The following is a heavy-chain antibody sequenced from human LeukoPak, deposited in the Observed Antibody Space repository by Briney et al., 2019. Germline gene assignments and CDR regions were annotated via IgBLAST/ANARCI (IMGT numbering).Heavy chain of an antibody. J-gene: IGHJ4*02. CDR1: GYTFSNYG. D-gene: IGHD2-2*01. V-gene: IGHV1-18*01. CDR2: ISAYNGDT. CDR3: ARDRCSSTSCYFVNVY. Sequence: GASVKVSCKTSGYTFSNYGISWVRQAPGQGLEWMGWISAYNGDTNYAQKLQGRVTMTTDTSTSTAYMDLRSLRSDDTAVYYCARDRCSSTSCYFVNVYWGQGTLVTVSS.